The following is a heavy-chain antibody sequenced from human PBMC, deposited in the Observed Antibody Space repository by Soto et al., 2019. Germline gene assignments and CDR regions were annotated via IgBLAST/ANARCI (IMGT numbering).Heavy chain of an antibody. CDR1: GYSFTSYW. V-gene: IGHV5-51*01. J-gene: IGHJ4*02. CDR2: IYPGDSDT. Sequence: GESLKISCKGSGYSFTSYWIGWVRQMPGKGLEWMGIIYPGDSDTRYSPSFQGQVTISADKSISTAYLQWSSLKASDTAMYYCALTEGYGDYGADYFDYWGQGTLVTVSS. CDR3: ALTEGYGDYGADYFDY. D-gene: IGHD4-17*01.